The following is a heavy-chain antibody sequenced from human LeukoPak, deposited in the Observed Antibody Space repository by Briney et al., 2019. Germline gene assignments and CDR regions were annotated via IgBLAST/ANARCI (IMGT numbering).Heavy chain of an antibody. CDR1: GGSFSGYY. CDR2: INHSGST. D-gene: IGHD1-20*01. CDR3: ARGRNWNAWFDP. J-gene: IGHJ5*02. V-gene: IGHV4-34*01. Sequence: SETLSLTCAVYGGSFSGYYWSWIRQPPGKGLEWIGEINHSGSTNYNPSLKSRVTISVDTSKNQFSLKLSSVTAAGTAVYYCARGRNWNAWFDPWGQGTLVTVSS.